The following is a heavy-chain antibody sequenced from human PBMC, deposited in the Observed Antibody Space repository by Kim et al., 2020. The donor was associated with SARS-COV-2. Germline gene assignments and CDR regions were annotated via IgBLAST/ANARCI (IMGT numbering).Heavy chain of an antibody. CDR1: GFTVSSNY. Sequence: GSLRLSCAAFGFTVSSNYMSWVRQAPGKGLGWGSVIYSDDSTYYADSVKGRFTISRDNSKNMLYLQMHSLRAEDTAVYYCARDRRVITGGAENDYWGQGALVTVSS. V-gene: IGHV3-66*01. D-gene: IGHD2-21*01. CDR3: ARDRRVITGGAENDY. J-gene: IGHJ4*02. CDR2: IYSDDST.